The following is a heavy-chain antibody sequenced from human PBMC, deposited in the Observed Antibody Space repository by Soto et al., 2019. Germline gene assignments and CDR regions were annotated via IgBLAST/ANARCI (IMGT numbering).Heavy chain of an antibody. CDR3: AGDMGPSSGYYPYWFDP. CDR1: GGTFSSYA. V-gene: IGHV1-69*12. Sequence: QVQLVQSGAEVKKPGSSVKVSCKASGGTFSSYAITWVRQAPGQGLEWMGGIIPIFGTANYAQKFQGRVTITADESTSTAYMGLSSRRSEDTAVYYCAGDMGPSSGYYPYWFDPWGQGTLVTVSS. CDR2: IIPIFGTA. D-gene: IGHD3-22*01. J-gene: IGHJ5*02.